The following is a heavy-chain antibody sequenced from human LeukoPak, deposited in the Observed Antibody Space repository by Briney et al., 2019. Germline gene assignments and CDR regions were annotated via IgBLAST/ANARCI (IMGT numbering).Heavy chain of an antibody. D-gene: IGHD6-13*01. J-gene: IGHJ5*02. CDR2: ISSSGSTI. V-gene: IGHV3-11*04. CDR3: GRETEAAVTGCFAP. CDR1: GFTFSDYY. Sequence: GALRLSCAASGFTFSDYYLSWIRQAPGKGLEWVSYISSSGSTIYYADSVKGRFTISRDNSKNTLYLQMNSLRAEDTAVYYCGRETEAAVTGCFAPWAQGTLVTASS.